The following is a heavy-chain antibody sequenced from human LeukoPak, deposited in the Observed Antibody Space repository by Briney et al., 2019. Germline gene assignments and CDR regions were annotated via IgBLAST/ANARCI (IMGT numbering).Heavy chain of an antibody. Sequence: GESLKISCKASGYTFTNYWIGWVRQMPGKGLEWMGVIYPGDSDARYSPSFQGQVTISADKSISTAYLQWSSLKASDTAMYYCARAVAAYFDYWGQGTLVTVSS. CDR1: GYTFTNYW. V-gene: IGHV5-51*01. J-gene: IGHJ4*02. D-gene: IGHD6-19*01. CDR2: IYPGDSDA. CDR3: ARAVAAYFDY.